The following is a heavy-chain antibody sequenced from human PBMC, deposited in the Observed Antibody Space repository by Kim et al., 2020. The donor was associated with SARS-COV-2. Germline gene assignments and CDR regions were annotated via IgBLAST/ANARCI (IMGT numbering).Heavy chain of an antibody. CDR1: GFTFSSYA. J-gene: IGHJ4*02. V-gene: IGHV3-30-3*01. Sequence: GGSLRLSCAASGFTFSSYAMHWVRQAPGKGLEWVAVISYDGSNKYYADSVKGRFTISRDNSKNTLYLQMNSLRAEDTAVYYCARENYDFWSGYSAVDYWGQGTLVTVSS. CDR3: ARENYDFWSGYSAVDY. D-gene: IGHD3-3*01. CDR2: ISYDGSNK.